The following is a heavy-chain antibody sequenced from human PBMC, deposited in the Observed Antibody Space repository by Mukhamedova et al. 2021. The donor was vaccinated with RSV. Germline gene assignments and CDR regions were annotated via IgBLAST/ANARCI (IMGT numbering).Heavy chain of an antibody. Sequence: SSYGMHWVRQAPGKGLEWVAVISYDGSNKYYADSVKGRFTISRDNSKNTLYLQMNSLRAEDTAVYYCARGMVTDAFDIWGKGTMV. CDR1: SSYG. CDR2: ISYDGSNK. D-gene: IGHD2-8*01. CDR3: ARGMVTDAFDI. J-gene: IGHJ3*02. V-gene: IGHV3-30*03.